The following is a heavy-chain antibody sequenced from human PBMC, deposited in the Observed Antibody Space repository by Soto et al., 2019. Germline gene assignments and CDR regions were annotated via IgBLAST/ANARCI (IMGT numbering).Heavy chain of an antibody. D-gene: IGHD3-16*01. CDR3: TRPPRGDMRPKDAFDI. CDR2: VQGRGGDT. CDR1: TFPLNNNV. V-gene: IGHV3-23*01. Sequence: PGESLKISCVASTFPLNNNVMAWIRQAPRQGLEWVSAVQGRGGDTFYAHSVKGRFTISRDDSKNTAYLQMNSLKTEDTAVYYCTRPPRGDMRPKDAFDIWGQGTMVTVSS. J-gene: IGHJ3*02.